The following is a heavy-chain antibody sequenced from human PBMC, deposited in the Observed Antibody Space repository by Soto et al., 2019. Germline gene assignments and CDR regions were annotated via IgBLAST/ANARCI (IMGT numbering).Heavy chain of an antibody. Sequence: QVQLQQWGAGLLKPSETLSLNCAVNGGSLSGYYWCWIRQPPGKGLEWIGEIKDGGRTNYSPSLKSRATISSDTSNNQFSLRLYSVTAADTGVYYCARGQGGVVATHWDQGTLVTVSS. CDR3: ARGQGGVVATH. CDR1: GGSLSGYY. CDR2: IKDGGRT. D-gene: IGHD5-12*01. V-gene: IGHV4-34*01. J-gene: IGHJ4*02.